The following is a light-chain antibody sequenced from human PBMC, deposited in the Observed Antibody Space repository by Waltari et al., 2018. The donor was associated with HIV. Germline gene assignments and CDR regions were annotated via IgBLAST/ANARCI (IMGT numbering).Light chain of an antibody. J-gene: IGLJ3*02. V-gene: IGLV2-14*01. Sequence: QSALTQPASVSGSPGQSITISCTGTSSDIAAYHYVSWYQQHPGKAPKLLIYEVSNRPSGVSNRFSASKSGNTASLTISGLQAEDEADYFCSSHASATTTVFGGGTKVTVL. CDR1: SSDIAAYHY. CDR2: EVS. CDR3: SSHASATTTV.